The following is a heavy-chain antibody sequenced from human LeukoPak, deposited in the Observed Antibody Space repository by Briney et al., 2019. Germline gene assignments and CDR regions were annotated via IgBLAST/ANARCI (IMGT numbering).Heavy chain of an antibody. CDR2: IYHSGST. Sequence: SDTLSLTCAVSGGSISSSNWWSWVRQAPGMGLEWIGEIYHSGSTNYNPSLKSRVTISVDKSKNQFTLKLSSVTAADTAVYYCAAGIVVAGRLYFDYWGQGTLVTVSS. J-gene: IGHJ4*02. CDR3: AAGIVVAGRLYFDY. D-gene: IGHD6-19*01. V-gene: IGHV4-4*02. CDR1: GGSISSSNW.